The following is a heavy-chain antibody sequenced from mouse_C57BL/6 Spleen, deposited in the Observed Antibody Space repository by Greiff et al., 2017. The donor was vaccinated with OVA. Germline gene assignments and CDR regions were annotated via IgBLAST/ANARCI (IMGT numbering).Heavy chain of an antibody. J-gene: IGHJ4*01. CDR2: ISYDGSN. V-gene: IGHV3-6*01. D-gene: IGHD2-4*01. CDR1: GYSITSGYY. Sequence: EVQLVESGPGLVKPSQSLSLTCSVTGYSITSGYYWNWIRQFPGNKLEWMGYISYDGSNNYNPSLKNRISITRDTSKNQFFLKLNSVTTEDTATYYCASVYYDYDDYAMDYWGQGTSVTVSS. CDR3: ASVYYDYDDYAMDY.